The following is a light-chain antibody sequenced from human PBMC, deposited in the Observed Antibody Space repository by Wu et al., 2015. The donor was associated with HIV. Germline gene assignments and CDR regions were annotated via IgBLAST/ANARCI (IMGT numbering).Light chain of an antibody. J-gene: IGKJ1*01. CDR2: GAS. CDR3: QRYNSAPWT. V-gene: IGKV1-27*01. CDR1: QGVSNY. Sequence: DIQMTQSPSSLSASVGDRVTITCRASQGVSNYLAWYQQRPGKVPRLLIYGASALHSGVPSRFSGSGSGTDFTLTISSLQPEDVATYYCQRYNSAPWTFGQGTKVEIK.